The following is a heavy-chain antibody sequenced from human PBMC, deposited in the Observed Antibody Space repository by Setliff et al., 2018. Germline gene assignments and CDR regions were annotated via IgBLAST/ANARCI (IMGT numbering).Heavy chain of an antibody. V-gene: IGHV4-59*03. CDR3: TVYNTGSSKDHY. Sequence: GSLRLSCAASGFTFRSYSMTWVRQAPGKGLEWIGYIYYSGSTYYNPSLKSRVTISVDTSKNQFSLKLSSVTAADTALYYCTVYNTGSSKDHYWGQGTPVTVSS. J-gene: IGHJ4*02. D-gene: IGHD2-8*02. CDR2: IYYSGST. CDR1: GFTFRSYS.